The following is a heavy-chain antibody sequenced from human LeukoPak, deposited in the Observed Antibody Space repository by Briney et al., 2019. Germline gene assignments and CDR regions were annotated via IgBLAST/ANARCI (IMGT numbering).Heavy chain of an antibody. CDR1: GFTFSSYS. CDR2: ISSSSSYI. CDR3: ARRLGKTYHFDY. J-gene: IGHJ4*02. V-gene: IGHV3-21*01. Sequence: GGSLRLSCAASGFTFSSYSMNWVRQAPGKGLEWVSSISSSSSYIYYADSVKGRFTISRDNAKNSLYLQMNSLRAEDTAVYYCARRLGKTYHFDYWGQGTLVTVSS. D-gene: IGHD3-16*01.